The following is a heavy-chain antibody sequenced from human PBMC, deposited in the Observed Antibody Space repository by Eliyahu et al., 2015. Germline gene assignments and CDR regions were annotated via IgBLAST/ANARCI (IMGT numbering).Heavy chain of an antibody. CDR3: ARIHLAAPIAVAGNGYWFDP. Sequence: QVTLKESGPVLVKPTETLTLTCTVSGFXLSNARMXVXWIXQPPGKAXEWXAHIFSNDEKSYSTSLKSRLTISKDTSKSQVVLTMTNMDPVDTATYYCARIHLAAPIAVAGNGYWFDPWGQGTLVTVSS. D-gene: IGHD6-19*01. J-gene: IGHJ5*02. CDR1: GFXLSNARMX. CDR2: IFSNDEK. V-gene: IGHV2-26*01.